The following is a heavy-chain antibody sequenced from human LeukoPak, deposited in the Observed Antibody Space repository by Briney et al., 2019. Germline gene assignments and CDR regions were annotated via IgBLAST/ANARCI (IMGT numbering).Heavy chain of an antibody. D-gene: IGHD6-13*01. V-gene: IGHV3-23*01. Sequence: GGSLRLSCAASGFTFSSYAMSWVRQAPGKGLEWVSAISGSGGSTYYADSVKGRFTISRDNSKNALYLQMNSLRAEDTAVYYCAKKPSSSWYFDYWGQGTLVTVSS. J-gene: IGHJ4*02. CDR2: ISGSGGST. CDR3: AKKPSSSWYFDY. CDR1: GFTFSSYA.